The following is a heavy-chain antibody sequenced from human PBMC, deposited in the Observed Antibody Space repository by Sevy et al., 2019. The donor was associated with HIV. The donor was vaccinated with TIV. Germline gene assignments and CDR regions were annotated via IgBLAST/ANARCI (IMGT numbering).Heavy chain of an antibody. CDR3: ARGSRAMAGHGPAYDY. CDR2: IYYSGST. D-gene: IGHD5-18*01. CDR1: GGSISSGDYY. J-gene: IGHJ4*02. V-gene: IGHV4-30-4*01. Sequence: SETLSLTCTVSGGSISSGDYYWSWIRQPPGKGLEWIGYIYYSGSTYYNPSLKSRVTISVDTSKNQFSLKLSSVTAADTAVYYWARGSRAMAGHGPAYDYWGQGTLVTVSS.